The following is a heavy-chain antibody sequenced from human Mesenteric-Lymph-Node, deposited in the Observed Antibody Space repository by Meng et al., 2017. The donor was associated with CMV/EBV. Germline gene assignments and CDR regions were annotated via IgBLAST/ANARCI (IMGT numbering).Heavy chain of an antibody. D-gene: IGHD3-3*01. V-gene: IGHV1-2*02. J-gene: IGHJ2*01. CDR3: ARDRVYDFWSGYYKLWYFDL. CDR2: INPNSGGT. Sequence: ASVKVSCKASGYTFTGYYMHWVRQAPGQGLEWMGWINPNSGGTNYAQKLQGRVTMTTDTSTSTAYMELRSLRSDDTAVYYCARDRVYDFWSGYYKLWYFDLWGRGTLVTVSS. CDR1: GYTFTGYY.